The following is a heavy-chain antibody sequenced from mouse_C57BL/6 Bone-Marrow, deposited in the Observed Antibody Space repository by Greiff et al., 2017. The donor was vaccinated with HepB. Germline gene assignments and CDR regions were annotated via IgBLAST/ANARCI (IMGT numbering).Heavy chain of an antibody. CDR1: GYTFTSYW. CDR3: ARNSLAGYYFDY. CDR2: IHPNSGST. V-gene: IGHV1-64*01. J-gene: IGHJ2*01. Sequence: QVQLKQSGAELVKPGASVKLSCKASGYTFTSYWMHWVKQRPGQGLEWIGMIHPNSGSTNYNEKFKSKATLTVDKSSSPAYMQLSSLTSEDSAVYYCARNSLAGYYFDYWGQGTTLTVSS.